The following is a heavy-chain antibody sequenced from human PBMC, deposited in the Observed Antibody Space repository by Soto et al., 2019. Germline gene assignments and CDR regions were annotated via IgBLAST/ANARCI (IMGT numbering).Heavy chain of an antibody. CDR1: GFTFSNYP. J-gene: IGHJ4*02. V-gene: IGHV3-23*01. Sequence: LRLSCAASGFTFSNYPMSWVRQAPGKGLEWVSGMSGSGASTYYADSVKGRFTISRDNSKNTLYLQMNSLRGEDTAIYYCAKVGSGWYYFDYWGQGTLVTVSS. CDR2: MSGSGAST. D-gene: IGHD6-19*01. CDR3: AKVGSGWYYFDY.